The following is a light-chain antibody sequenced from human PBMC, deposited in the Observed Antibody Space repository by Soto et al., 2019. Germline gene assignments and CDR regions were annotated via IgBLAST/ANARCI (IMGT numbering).Light chain of an antibody. CDR2: GAS. Sequence: EIVMTQSPATLSVSPGETATLSCRASQNVDRAVAWYQHKPGQAPRLLIVGASFRATGVPGRLSGGGSGTDLTLTISSLQSEDFAVYYCQQYRHWPPLTFGGGTAVEIK. CDR1: QNVDRA. J-gene: IGKJ4*01. CDR3: QQYRHWPPLT. V-gene: IGKV3-15*01.